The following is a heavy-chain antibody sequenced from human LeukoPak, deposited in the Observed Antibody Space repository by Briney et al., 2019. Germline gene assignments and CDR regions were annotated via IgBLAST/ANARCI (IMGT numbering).Heavy chain of an antibody. CDR1: GGTFSSYA. CDR2: IIPIFGTA. D-gene: IGHD6-13*01. CDR3: ASYESEFTAAAGNTAHDAFDI. Sequence: SVKVSCKASGGTFSSYAISWVRQAPGQGLEWMGGIIPIFGTANYAQKFQGRVTITTDESTSTAYMELSSLRSEDTAVYCCASYESEFTAAAGNTAHDAFDIWGQGTMVTVSS. V-gene: IGHV1-69*05. J-gene: IGHJ3*02.